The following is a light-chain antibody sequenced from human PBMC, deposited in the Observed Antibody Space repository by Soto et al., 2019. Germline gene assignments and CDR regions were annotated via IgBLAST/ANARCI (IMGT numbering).Light chain of an antibody. Sequence: QSVLTQPACVSGSPGQSITISCTGTSSDVGGYDHVSWYQLHPGKAPKLMVFEVSNRPSGVSFRFSGSKSGNTASLTISGLQAEDEADYFCSSYSISTAYLFGTGTKVTVL. CDR1: SSDVGGYDH. CDR3: SSYSISTAYL. J-gene: IGLJ1*01. CDR2: EVS. V-gene: IGLV2-14*01.